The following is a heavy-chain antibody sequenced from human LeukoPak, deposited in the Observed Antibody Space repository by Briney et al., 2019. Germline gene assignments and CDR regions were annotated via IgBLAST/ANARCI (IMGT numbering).Heavy chain of an antibody. J-gene: IGHJ5*02. V-gene: IGHV4-39*02. CDR1: GGSISSSSYY. D-gene: IGHD3-22*01. CDR3: AREYYYDSSGYYQNWFDP. Sequence: PSETLSLTCTVSGGSISSSSYYWGWIRQPPGKGLEWIGSIYDSGSTYYNPSLKSRVTISVDTSKNQFSLKLSSVTAADTAVYYCAREYYYDSSGYYQNWFDPWGQGTLVTVSS. CDR2: IYDSGST.